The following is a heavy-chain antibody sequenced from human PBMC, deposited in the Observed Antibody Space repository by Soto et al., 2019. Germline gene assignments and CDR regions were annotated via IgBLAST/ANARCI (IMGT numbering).Heavy chain of an antibody. Sequence: QVQLVESGGGVVQPGRSLRLSCAASGFTFSSYGMHWVRQAPGEGLEWVVVISYDGSIQYYTDSAKGRFTISRDNSQSTLYLQVNSLRAEDTAVSYCAKAIRDYSSSWSFDYWGQGTVVTVSS. CDR3: AKAIRDYSSSWSFDY. D-gene: IGHD6-13*01. CDR2: ISYDGSIQ. J-gene: IGHJ4*02. CDR1: GFTFSSYG. V-gene: IGHV3-30*18.